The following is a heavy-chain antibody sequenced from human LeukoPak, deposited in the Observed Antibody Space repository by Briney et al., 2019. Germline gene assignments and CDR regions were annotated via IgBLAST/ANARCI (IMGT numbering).Heavy chain of an antibody. Sequence: PGGSLRLSCIASGFTVSSNYMSWVRQAPGKGLEWVSVIYSGGGTYCADSVKGRFTISRDNSKNSLYLQMNSLRVEDTAVYYCARGIVVAGSVDYWGQGTLVTVSS. CDR3: ARGIVVAGSVDY. CDR1: GFTVSSNY. D-gene: IGHD6-19*01. V-gene: IGHV3-66*01. CDR2: IYSGGGT. J-gene: IGHJ4*02.